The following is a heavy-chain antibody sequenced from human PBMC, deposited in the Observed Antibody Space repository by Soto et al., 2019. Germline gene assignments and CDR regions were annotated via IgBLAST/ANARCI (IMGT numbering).Heavy chain of an antibody. D-gene: IGHD3-3*01. Sequence: GGSLRLSCAASGFTFSSYSMNWVRQAPGKGLERVSYISSRSTIYYADSVKGRFTISRDNAKNSLYLQMNSLRDEDTAVYYCARAEQKIITIFGVVITKGGGMDVWGQGTTVTVSS. CDR2: ISSRSTI. CDR1: GFTFSSYS. CDR3: ARAEQKIITIFGVVITKGGGMDV. J-gene: IGHJ6*02. V-gene: IGHV3-48*02.